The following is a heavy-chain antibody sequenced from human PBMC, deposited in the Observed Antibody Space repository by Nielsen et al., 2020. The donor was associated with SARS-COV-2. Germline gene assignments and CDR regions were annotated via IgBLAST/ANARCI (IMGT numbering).Heavy chain of an antibody. Sequence: GGSLRLSCAASGFTFSSYGMHWVRQAPGKGLEWAAVISYDGSNKYYADSVKGRFTIARDDSSSTLFLQVSSLRTEDTALYYCAKDVSWLRGYFDYWGQGTLVAVSS. CDR3: AKDVSWLRGYFDY. CDR1: GFTFSSYG. CDR2: ISYDGSNK. V-gene: IGHV3-30*06. J-gene: IGHJ4*02. D-gene: IGHD5-12*01.